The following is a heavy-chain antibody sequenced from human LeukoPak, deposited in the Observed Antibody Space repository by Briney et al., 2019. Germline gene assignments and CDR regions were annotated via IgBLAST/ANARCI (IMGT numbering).Heavy chain of an antibody. CDR2: MRYGGSSK. Sequence: PGGSLRLSCGASGFIFCNSGMLWVRQAPGKGLEGVAFMRYGGSSKFYTYSVKGRFTISRDNSKNTLYLQMNTLRAEDTAMYYCAKDFVYGGWGNGFDIWGQETRVTVSS. D-gene: IGHD2/OR15-2a*01. CDR3: AKDFVYGGWGNGFDI. V-gene: IGHV3-30*02. J-gene: IGHJ3*02. CDR1: GFIFCNSG.